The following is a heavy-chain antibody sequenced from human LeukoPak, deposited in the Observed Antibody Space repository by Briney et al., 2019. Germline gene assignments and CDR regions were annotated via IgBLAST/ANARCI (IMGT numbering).Heavy chain of an antibody. CDR3: AREFRVLPDI. CDR1: GFTFSSYW. V-gene: IGHV3-74*01. Sequence: GGSLRLSCAASGFTFSSYWMHWVRQAPGKGLVWVSRINTDGSSTNYADSVKGRFTISRDNAKNTLYLQMNSLRDEDTAVYYCAREFRVLPDIRGQGTMVTVSS. D-gene: IGHD2-8*02. J-gene: IGHJ3*02. CDR2: INTDGSST.